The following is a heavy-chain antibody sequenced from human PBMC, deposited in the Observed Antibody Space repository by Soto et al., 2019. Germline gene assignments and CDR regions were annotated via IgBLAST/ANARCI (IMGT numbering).Heavy chain of an antibody. J-gene: IGHJ6*02. CDR3: ARDRGSYGMDV. CDR2: VSPSGTT. CDR1: GDSISVGYY. V-gene: IGHV4-31*03. Sequence: QVQLQESGPGLVKPSQTLSLTCTVSGDSISVGYYCGWIRQHPGKGLEWIGYVSPSGTTYYNPSLKSRVSLSTDTSKNQFSLEVSSVTAADTAVYYCARDRGSYGMDVWGQGTTVTVSS.